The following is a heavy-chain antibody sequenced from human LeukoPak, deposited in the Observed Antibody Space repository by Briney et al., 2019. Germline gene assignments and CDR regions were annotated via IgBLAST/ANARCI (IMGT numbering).Heavy chain of an antibody. Sequence: PSETLSPTCTVSGGSISSYYWSWIRQPPGKGLEWIGYIYYSGSTNYNPSLKSRVTISVDTSKNQFSLKLSSVTAADTAVYYCARGIKRWLQLGYFDYWGQGTLVTVSS. CDR2: IYYSGST. D-gene: IGHD5-24*01. CDR3: ARGIKRWLQLGYFDY. CDR1: GGSISSYY. J-gene: IGHJ4*02. V-gene: IGHV4-59*01.